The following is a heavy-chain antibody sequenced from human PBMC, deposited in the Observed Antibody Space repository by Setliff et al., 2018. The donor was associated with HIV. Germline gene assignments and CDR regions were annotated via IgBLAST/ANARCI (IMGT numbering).Heavy chain of an antibody. CDR3: AGEIAPAARLPNVGGPPPPGYYHYMDV. Sequence: SETLSLTCTVSGGSISTGGYYWSWIRQHPGKGLEWIGSIYYSGRTYYNPSLKSRVTMSVDTSTNQFSLDLTSVTAADTAVYFCAGEIAPAARLPNVGGPPPPGYYHYMDVWGKGTTVTVSS. CDR1: GGSISTGGYY. J-gene: IGHJ6*03. CDR2: IYYSGRT. D-gene: IGHD2-8*01. V-gene: IGHV4-31*02.